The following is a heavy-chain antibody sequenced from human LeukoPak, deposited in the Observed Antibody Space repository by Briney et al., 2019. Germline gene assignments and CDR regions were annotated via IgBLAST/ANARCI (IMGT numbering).Heavy chain of an antibody. J-gene: IGHJ4*02. CDR3: ASANFLYCSSTTCLFDY. D-gene: IGHD2-2*01. CDR1: GYTFTDYY. CDR2: INPNSGDT. Sequence: ASVKVSCKASGYTFTDYYMHWVRQAPGQGFEWMGWINPNSGDTNYAQKFQGRVTMTRDTSISTAHMELSRLRSDDTAVYYCASANFLYCSSTTCLFDYWGQGTLVIVSS. V-gene: IGHV1-2*02.